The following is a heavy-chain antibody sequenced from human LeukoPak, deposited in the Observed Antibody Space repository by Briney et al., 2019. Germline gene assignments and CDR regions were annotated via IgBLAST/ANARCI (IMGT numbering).Heavy chain of an antibody. CDR1: GFTFSSYA. CDR3: ATSNIVVVPAAIEDY. J-gene: IGHJ4*02. V-gene: IGHV3-23*01. D-gene: IGHD2-2*01. Sequence: GSLRLSCAASGFTFSSYAMSWVRQAPGKGLEWVSAISGSGGSTYCADSVKGRFTISRDNSKNTLYLQMNSLRAEDTAVYYCATSNIVVVPAAIEDYWGQGTLVTVSS. CDR2: ISGSGGST.